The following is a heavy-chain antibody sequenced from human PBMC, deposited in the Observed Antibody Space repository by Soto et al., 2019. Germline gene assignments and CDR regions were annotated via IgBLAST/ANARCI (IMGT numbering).Heavy chain of an antibody. CDR1: GYTFTSYA. Sequence: QVQLVQSGAEVKKPGASVKVSCKASGYTFTSYAMHWVRQAPGQRLEWMGWINAGNGNTKYSQKFQGRVTITRDTSASTAYMELSSLRSEDTAVYYCARVVSSYWYFDLWGRVTLVTVSS. CDR2: INAGNGNT. J-gene: IGHJ2*01. CDR3: ARVVSSYWYFDL. V-gene: IGHV1-3*01. D-gene: IGHD2-15*01.